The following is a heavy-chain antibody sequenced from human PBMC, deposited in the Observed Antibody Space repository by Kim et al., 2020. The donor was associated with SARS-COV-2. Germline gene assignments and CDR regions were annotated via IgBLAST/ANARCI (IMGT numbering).Heavy chain of an antibody. CDR2: IYPGDSDT. J-gene: IGHJ4*02. V-gene: IGHV5-51*01. CDR3: ARLYYDYVWGSYPGEIYFDY. CDR1: GYSFTSYW. Sequence: GESLKISCKGSGYSFTSYWIGWVRQMPGKGLEWMGIIYPGDSDTRYSPSFQGQVTISADKSISTAYLQRGSLKASDTAMYCCARLYYDYVWGSYPGEIYFDYWGQGTLVTVSS. D-gene: IGHD3-16*02.